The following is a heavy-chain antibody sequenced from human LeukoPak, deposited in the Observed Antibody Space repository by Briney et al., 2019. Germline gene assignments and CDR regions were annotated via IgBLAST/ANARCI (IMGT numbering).Heavy chain of an antibody. D-gene: IGHD6-6*01. CDR2: IRYDGSKT. CDR3: AKVRPLLYYFDY. V-gene: IGHV3-30*02. J-gene: IGHJ4*02. Sequence: GGSLRLSCVASGIILSSYGMHWVRQAPGKGLEWVSFIRYDGSKTYYADSVKGRFTISRDNSKNTLYLQMNSLRPEDTAVYYCAKVRPLLYYFDYWGQGTLVTVSS. CDR1: GIILSSYG.